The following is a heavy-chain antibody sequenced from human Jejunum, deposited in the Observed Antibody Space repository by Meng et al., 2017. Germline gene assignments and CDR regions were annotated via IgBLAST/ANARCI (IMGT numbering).Heavy chain of an antibody. CDR1: GDSISSTNW. D-gene: IGHD5-12*01. J-gene: IGHJ4*02. Sequence: QVHRQESGPGLAKPSGTLSLTGEVIGDSISSTNWWDWLRQPPGKGLEWIGEIYHSGRTNLNTSLESRVTISVDESKTQFSLTLNSVTAADTAVYYCARGVGDIRVGFDYWGQGILVTVSS. CDR3: ARGVGDIRVGFDY. CDR2: IYHSGRT. V-gene: IGHV4-4*02.